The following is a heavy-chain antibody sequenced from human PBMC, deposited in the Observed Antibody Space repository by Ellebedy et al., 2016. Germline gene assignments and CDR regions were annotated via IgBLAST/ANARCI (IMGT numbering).Heavy chain of an antibody. CDR3: ARLDSSTSYYLDY. CDR1: GFTFSDHY. J-gene: IGHJ4*02. Sequence: GESLKISXAASGFTFSDHYMDWVRQAPGKGLEWVGRCRNKAKSYTTQYAASVKGRFTISRDDSKNSLYLQMNSLKTEDTAVYYCARLDSSTSYYLDYWGQGTLVTVSS. D-gene: IGHD6-6*01. CDR2: CRNKAKSYTT. V-gene: IGHV3-72*01.